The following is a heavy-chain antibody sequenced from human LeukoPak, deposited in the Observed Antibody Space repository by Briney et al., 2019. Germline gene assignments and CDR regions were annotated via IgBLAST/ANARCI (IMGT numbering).Heavy chain of an antibody. D-gene: IGHD3-10*01. Sequence: PGGSLRLSCAASGFTFSSYWMHWVRQAPGKGLVWVSRINSDGSSTSYADSVKGRFTISRDNAKNTLYLQMNSLRAEDTAVYYCARGIPMVRGTFDYWGQGTLVTVSS. V-gene: IGHV3-74*01. CDR2: INSDGSST. J-gene: IGHJ4*02. CDR3: ARGIPMVRGTFDY. CDR1: GFTFSSYW.